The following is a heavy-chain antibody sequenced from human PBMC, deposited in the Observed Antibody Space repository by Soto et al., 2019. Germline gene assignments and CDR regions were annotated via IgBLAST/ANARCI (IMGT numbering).Heavy chain of an antibody. D-gene: IGHD5-12*01. CDR3: ARGRARYSGYDFLDY. J-gene: IGHJ4*02. CDR2: TYYRSKWSN. V-gene: IGHV6-1*01. Sequence: QVPLQQSGPGLVKPSQTLSLTCVISGDSVSSNSAAWNWIRQSPSRGLEWLGRTYYRSKWSNDYALSVKSRIPINPAPSKNQFSLQLNSVPPEDTAVYYCARGRARYSGYDFLDYWGQGTLVTVSS. CDR1: GDSVSSNSAA.